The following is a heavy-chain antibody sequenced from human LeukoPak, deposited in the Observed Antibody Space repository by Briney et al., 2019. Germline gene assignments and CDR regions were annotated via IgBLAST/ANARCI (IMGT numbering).Heavy chain of an antibody. V-gene: IGHV1-69*05. J-gene: IGHJ4*02. Sequence: GASVKVSCKASGGTFSSYAISWVRPAPGQGLEWVGGIIPIFGTANYAQKLQGRVTMTTDTSTSTAYMELRSLRSDGTAVYYRARAGYSSGWFQYYFDYWGEGTLVTVSS. CDR3: ARAGYSSGWFQYYFDY. CDR2: IIPIFGTA. CDR1: GGTFSSYA. D-gene: IGHD6-19*01.